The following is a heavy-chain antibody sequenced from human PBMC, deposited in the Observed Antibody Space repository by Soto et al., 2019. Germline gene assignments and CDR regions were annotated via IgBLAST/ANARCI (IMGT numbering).Heavy chain of an antibody. J-gene: IGHJ6*03. D-gene: IGHD3-9*01. CDR2: ISAYNGNT. V-gene: IGHV1-18*01. CDR3: AREGLVIANLYYYYMDV. Sequence: ASVKVSCKASGYTFTSYGISWVRQAPGQGLEWMGWISAYNGNTNYAQKLQGRVTMTTDTSTSTAYMELRSLRSDDTAVYYCAREGLVIANLYYYYMDVWGKGITVTVSS. CDR1: GYTFTSYG.